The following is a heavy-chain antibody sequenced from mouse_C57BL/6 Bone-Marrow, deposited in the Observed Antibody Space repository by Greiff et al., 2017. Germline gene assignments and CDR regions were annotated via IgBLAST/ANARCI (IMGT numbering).Heavy chain of an antibody. V-gene: IGHV1-85*01. CDR2: IYPRDGST. Sequence: VQLVESGPELVKPGASVKLSCKASGYTFTSYDINWVKQRPGQGLEWIGWIYPRDGSTKYNEKFKGKATLTVVTSSSTAYMELHSLTSEDSAVYFCARLEFDGSSGDWYFDVWGTGTTVTVSS. CDR1: GYTFTSYD. J-gene: IGHJ1*03. CDR3: ARLEFDGSSGDWYFDV. D-gene: IGHD1-1*01.